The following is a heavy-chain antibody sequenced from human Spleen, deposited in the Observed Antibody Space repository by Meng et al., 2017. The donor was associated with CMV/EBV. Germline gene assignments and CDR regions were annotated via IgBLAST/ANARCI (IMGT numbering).Heavy chain of an antibody. CDR1: GFTFSSYA. J-gene: IGHJ4*02. CDR2: ISYDGSNK. D-gene: IGHD2-21*02. V-gene: IGHV3-30-3*01. CDR3: ARELRGYFDY. Sequence: LSCAASGFTFSSYAMHWVRQAPGKGLEWVAVISYDGSNKYYADSVKGRFTISRDNSKNTPYLQMNSLRAEDTAVYYCARELRGYFDYWGQGTLVTVSS.